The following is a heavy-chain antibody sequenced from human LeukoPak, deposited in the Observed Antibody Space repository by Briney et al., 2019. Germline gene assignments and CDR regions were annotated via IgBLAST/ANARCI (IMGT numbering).Heavy chain of an antibody. Sequence: GGSLRLSCAASGFTFSSYGMHWVRQAPGKGLEWVAFIRYDGSNKYYADSVKGRFTISRDNSKNTLYLQMNSLRAEDTAIYYCATIPSIAVGGHLDYWGQGTLVTVSS. CDR1: GFTFSSYG. J-gene: IGHJ4*02. D-gene: IGHD6-19*01. V-gene: IGHV3-30*02. CDR2: IRYDGSNK. CDR3: ATIPSIAVGGHLDY.